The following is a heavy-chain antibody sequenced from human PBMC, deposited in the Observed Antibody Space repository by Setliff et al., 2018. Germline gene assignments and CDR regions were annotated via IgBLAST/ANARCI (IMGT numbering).Heavy chain of an antibody. CDR3: VNHNPARRSPAGTALDS. D-gene: IGHD6-19*01. CDR2: ISGDSEYI. J-gene: IGHJ4*02. CDR1: GFTFSTYS. V-gene: IGHV3-23*01. Sequence: SRTLSCAASGFTFSTYSMSWVRQAPGKGLEWVSAISGDSEYIYYRDSVKGRFTISRANSKNTLYLQMNNLRVEDTARYYCVNHNPARRSPAGTALDSWGQGTLVTVSS.